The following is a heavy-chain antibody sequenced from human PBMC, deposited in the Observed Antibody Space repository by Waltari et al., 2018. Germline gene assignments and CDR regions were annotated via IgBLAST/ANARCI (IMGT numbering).Heavy chain of an antibody. V-gene: IGHV4-61*02. CDR1: GGSISSGSYY. Sequence: QVQLQESGPGLVKPSQTLSLTCTVSGGSISSGSYYWSWIRQPAGKGLEWIVRIYTSGSTNYNPSLKSRVTISVDTSKNQFSLKLSSVTAADTAVYYCASCLAAGYYGMDVWGQGTTVTVSS. CDR3: ASCLAAGYYGMDV. J-gene: IGHJ6*02. D-gene: IGHD6-25*01. CDR2: IYTSGST.